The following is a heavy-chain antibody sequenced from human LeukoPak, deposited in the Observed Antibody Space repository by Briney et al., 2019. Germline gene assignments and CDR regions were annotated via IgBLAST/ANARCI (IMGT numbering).Heavy chain of an antibody. CDR1: GFTFSDYY. Sequence: GGSLRLSCAASGFTFSDYYMSWIRQAPGKGLEWVSYISSSGSTIYYADSVKGRFTISRDNAKNSLYLQMNSLRAEDTAVYYCARVMVRGVILADYWGQGTLVTVSS. J-gene: IGHJ4*02. CDR3: ARVMVRGVILADY. CDR2: ISSSGSTI. V-gene: IGHV3-11*01. D-gene: IGHD3-10*01.